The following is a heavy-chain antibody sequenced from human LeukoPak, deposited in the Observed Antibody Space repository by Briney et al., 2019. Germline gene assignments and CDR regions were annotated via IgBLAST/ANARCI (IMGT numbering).Heavy chain of an antibody. CDR3: ARDRGVRGVTPPLFDY. V-gene: IGHV4-4*07. Sequence: NPSETLSLTCTVSGGSISSYYWSWIRQPAGKGLEWIGRIYTSGSTNYNPSLKSRVTMSVDTSKNQFSLKLSSVTAADTAVYYCARDRGVRGVTPPLFDYWGQGTLVTVSS. J-gene: IGHJ4*02. CDR2: IYTSGST. CDR1: GGSISSYY. D-gene: IGHD3-10*01.